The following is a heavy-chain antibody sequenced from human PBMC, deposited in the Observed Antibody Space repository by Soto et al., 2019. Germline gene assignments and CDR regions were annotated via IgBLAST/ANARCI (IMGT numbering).Heavy chain of an antibody. CDR1: GGSFSGYY. CDR2: INHSGST. CDR3: ARAHNMLSGELRNWFDH. D-gene: IGHD1-1*01. Sequence: LSLTCAVYGGSFSGYYWSWIRQPPGKGLEWIGEINHSGSTNYNPSLKSRVTISVDTSKNQFSLKLSSVTAADTAVYYCARAHNMLSGELRNWFDHWGQGTLVTVSS. V-gene: IGHV4-34*01. J-gene: IGHJ5*02.